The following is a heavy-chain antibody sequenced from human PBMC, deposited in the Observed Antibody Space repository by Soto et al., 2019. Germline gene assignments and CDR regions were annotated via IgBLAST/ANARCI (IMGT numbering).Heavy chain of an antibody. CDR1: GGSFSGYY. CDR3: ARGAKRTIAARPGPGSIGY. CDR2: INHSGST. J-gene: IGHJ4*02. V-gene: IGHV4-34*01. Sequence: SETLSLTCAVYGGSFSGYYWSWIRQPPGKGLEWIGEINHSGSTNYNPSLKSRVTISVDTSKNQFSLRAEDTAVYYCARGAKRTIAARPGPGSIGYWGQGTLVTVSS. D-gene: IGHD6-6*01.